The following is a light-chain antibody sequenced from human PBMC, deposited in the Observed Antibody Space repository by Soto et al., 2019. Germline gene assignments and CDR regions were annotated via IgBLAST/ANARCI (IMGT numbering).Light chain of an antibody. CDR2: EVS. Sequence: QSVLTQPASVSGSPGQSITISCTGTSSDVGDYKYVSWYQQHPGKAPKLVISEVSNRPSGISNRFSGSKSGNTASLTISGLQAEDEADYYCSSNTTIFTYVFGTGTKVTVL. CDR3: SSNTTIFTYV. J-gene: IGLJ1*01. CDR1: SSDVGDYKY. V-gene: IGLV2-14*01.